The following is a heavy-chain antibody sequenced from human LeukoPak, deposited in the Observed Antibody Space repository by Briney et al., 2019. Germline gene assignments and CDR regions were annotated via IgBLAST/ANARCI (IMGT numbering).Heavy chain of an antibody. V-gene: IGHV3-21*01. J-gene: IGHJ4*02. Sequence: GGSLRLSCVASGFTFSSYSMNWVRQAPGKGLEWVSCISSSSSYIYYADSVKGRFTISRDNAKNSLYLQMDSLRAEDTAVYYCAREAPRWSGTLYYFDYWGQGTLVTVSS. D-gene: IGHD3-3*01. CDR1: GFTFSSYS. CDR3: AREAPRWSGTLYYFDY. CDR2: ISSSSSYI.